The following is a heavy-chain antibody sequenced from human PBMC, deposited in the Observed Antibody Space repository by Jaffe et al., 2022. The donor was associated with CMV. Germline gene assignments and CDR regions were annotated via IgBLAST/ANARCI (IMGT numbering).Heavy chain of an antibody. V-gene: IGHV4-39*01. CDR3: ASPRHDYYDSSGYYRGSAGWFDP. CDR2: IYYSGST. D-gene: IGHD3-22*01. CDR1: GGSISSSSYY. J-gene: IGHJ5*02. Sequence: QLQLQESGPGLVKPSETLSLTCTVSGGSISSSSYYWGWIRQPPGKGLEWIGSIYYSGSTYYNPSLKSRVTISVDTSKNQFSLKLSSVTAADTAVYYCASPRHDYYDSSGYYRGSAGWFDPWGQGTLVTVSS.